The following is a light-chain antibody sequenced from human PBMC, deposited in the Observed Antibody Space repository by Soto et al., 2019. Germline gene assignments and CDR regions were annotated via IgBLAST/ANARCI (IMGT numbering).Light chain of an antibody. CDR3: QHYGSSPFT. V-gene: IGKV3-20*01. J-gene: IGKJ3*01. CDR1: QSVSSSY. Sequence: EIVLTQSPGTLSLSPGERATLSCRASQSVSSSYLAWYQQKPGQAPRLLIYAASSRATGIPDRFSGSGSGTDFTLTISRLEPEDFAVYYCQHYGSSPFTFGPGTKVHIK. CDR2: AAS.